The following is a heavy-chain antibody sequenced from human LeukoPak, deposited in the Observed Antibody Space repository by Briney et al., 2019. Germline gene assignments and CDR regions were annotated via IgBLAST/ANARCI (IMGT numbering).Heavy chain of an antibody. D-gene: IGHD5-18*01. CDR1: GYTFTSYY. J-gene: IGHJ4*02. Sequence: ASVKVSCKASGYTFTSYYIHWVRQAPGQGPEYMGIIRPSGSTAYAQKFQGRVTMTRDTSTSAVYMELSSLRSEDTAVYYCAREGPETYNFDFWGQRTQVTVSS. CDR3: AREGPETYNFDF. V-gene: IGHV1-46*01. CDR2: IRPSGST.